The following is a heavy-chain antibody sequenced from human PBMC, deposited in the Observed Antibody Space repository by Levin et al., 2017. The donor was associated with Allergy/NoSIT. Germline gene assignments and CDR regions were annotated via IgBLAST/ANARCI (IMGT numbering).Heavy chain of an antibody. V-gene: IGHV3-23*01. CDR1: GFTFDTSA. J-gene: IGHJ6*02. CDR2: VSKSGTSP. CDR3: ARDLYDSSGFYYYGLDV. D-gene: IGHD3-22*01. Sequence: PGGSLRLSCAASGFTFDTSAMSWVRQAPGKGLEWVSTVSKSGTSPFYADSVKGRFIISRDNFKNTLYLQMNSLRAEDTAVYYCARDLYDSSGFYYYGLDVWGRGTTATVSS.